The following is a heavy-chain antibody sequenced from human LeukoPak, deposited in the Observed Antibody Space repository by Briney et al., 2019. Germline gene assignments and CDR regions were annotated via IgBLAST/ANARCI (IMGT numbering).Heavy chain of an antibody. J-gene: IGHJ4*02. CDR1: GFTSSSYG. CDR3: AKAMYSSSPHFDY. CDR2: ISYDGSNK. D-gene: IGHD6-6*01. Sequence: GGSLRLSCAASGFTSSSYGMHWVRQAPGKGLEWVAVISYDGSNKYYADSVKGRFTISRDNSRNTLYLQMNSLRAEDTAVYYCAKAMYSSSPHFDYWGQGTLVTVSS. V-gene: IGHV3-30*18.